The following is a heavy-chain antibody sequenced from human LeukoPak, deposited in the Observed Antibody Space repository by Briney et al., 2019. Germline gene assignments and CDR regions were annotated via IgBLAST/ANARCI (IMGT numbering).Heavy chain of an antibody. D-gene: IGHD4-17*01. V-gene: IGHV3-7*01. CDR3: ARERREYGIDY. J-gene: IGHJ4*02. CDR2: IKEHGSEK. CDR1: GFTFSNYW. Sequence: GGSLRLSCAASGFTFSNYWMNWVCQAPGKGLEWVANIKEHGSEKYYVDSVKGRLTISRDNAKKSLDLQMNSLRAEDTAVYYCARERREYGIDYWGQGTLVTVSS.